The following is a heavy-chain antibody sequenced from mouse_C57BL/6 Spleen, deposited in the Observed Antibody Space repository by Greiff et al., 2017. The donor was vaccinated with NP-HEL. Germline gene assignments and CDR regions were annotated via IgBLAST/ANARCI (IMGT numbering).Heavy chain of an antibody. CDR2: IDPSDSYT. J-gene: IGHJ3*01. CDR3: ARGEPTQAWCAY. CDR1: GYTFTSYW. V-gene: IGHV1-50*01. Sequence: QVQLQQSGAELVKPGASVKLSCKASGYTFTSYWMQWVKQRPGQGLEWIGEIDPSDSYTNYNQKFKGKATLTVDTSSSTAYMQRSSLTSEDSAVYYCARGEPTQAWCAYWGQGTLVTVSA.